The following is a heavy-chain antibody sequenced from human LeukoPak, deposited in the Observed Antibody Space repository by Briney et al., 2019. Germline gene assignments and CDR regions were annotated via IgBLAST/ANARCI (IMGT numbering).Heavy chain of an antibody. J-gene: IGHJ4*02. V-gene: IGHV3-23*01. CDR2: ISGSGGST. D-gene: IGHD2-15*01. Sequence: GGSLRLSRAASGFTFSSYAMSWARQAPGKGLEWVSAISGSGGSTYYADSVKGRFTISRDNSRNTLYLQMNSLRADDTAVYYCAKQGCSGGSCYFDYWGQGTLVTVSS. CDR1: GFTFSSYA. CDR3: AKQGCSGGSCYFDY.